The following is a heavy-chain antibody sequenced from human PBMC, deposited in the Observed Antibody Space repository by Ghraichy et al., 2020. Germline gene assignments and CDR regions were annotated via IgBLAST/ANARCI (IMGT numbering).Heavy chain of an antibody. D-gene: IGHD2-21*01. Sequence: GGSLRLSCAASGFTFSSYAMSWVRQAPGKGLEWVSAISGSGGSTYYADSVKGRFTISRDNSKNTLYLQMNSLRAEDTAVYYCAKVQVIFPLYYYYGMDVWGQGTTVTVSS. J-gene: IGHJ6*02. CDR2: ISGSGGST. CDR3: AKVQVIFPLYYYYGMDV. CDR1: GFTFSSYA. V-gene: IGHV3-23*01.